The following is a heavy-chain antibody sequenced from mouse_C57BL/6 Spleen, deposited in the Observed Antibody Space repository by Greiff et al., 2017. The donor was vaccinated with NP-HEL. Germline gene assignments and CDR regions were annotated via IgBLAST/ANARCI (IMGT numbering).Heavy chain of an antibody. J-gene: IGHJ2*01. Sequence: EVQVVESGGGLVQPGGSLKLSCAASGFTFSDYYMYWVRQTPEKRLEWVAYISNGGGSTYYPDTVKGRFTISRDNAKNTLYLQMSRLKSEDTAMYYCAREMGNLFDYWGQGTTLTVSS. CDR2: ISNGGGST. CDR3: AREMGNLFDY. V-gene: IGHV5-12*01. D-gene: IGHD2-1*01. CDR1: GFTFSDYY.